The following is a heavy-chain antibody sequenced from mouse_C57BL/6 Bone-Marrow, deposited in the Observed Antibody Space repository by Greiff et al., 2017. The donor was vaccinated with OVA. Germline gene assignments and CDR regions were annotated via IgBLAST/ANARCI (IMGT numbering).Heavy chain of an antibody. J-gene: IGHJ3*01. CDR3: ARRRIYYGSSLFAY. D-gene: IGHD1-1*01. Sequence: VKLQESGPGLVQPSQSLSITCTVSGFSLTSYGVHWVRQSPGQGLEWLGVIWSGGSTDYNAAFISRLSISKDNSKSQVFFKMNSLQADDTAIYYCARRRIYYGSSLFAYWGQGTLVTVSA. CDR1: GFSLTSYG. V-gene: IGHV2-2*01. CDR2: IWSGGST.